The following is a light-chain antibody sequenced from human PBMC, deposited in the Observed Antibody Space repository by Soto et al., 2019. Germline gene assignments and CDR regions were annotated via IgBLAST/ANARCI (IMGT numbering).Light chain of an antibody. V-gene: IGKV1-39*01. CDR1: QNIDNY. Sequence: DIQITPSPSSLSASLGDRVTITCRSSQNIDNYLNWYQHKPGKAPKLLIYATSTLQSGVPARFSGSGSGTEFTLTISTLQSEDFATYFCQESYNSPAVSFGGGTKVDIK. CDR2: ATS. CDR3: QESYNSPAVS. J-gene: IGKJ4*01.